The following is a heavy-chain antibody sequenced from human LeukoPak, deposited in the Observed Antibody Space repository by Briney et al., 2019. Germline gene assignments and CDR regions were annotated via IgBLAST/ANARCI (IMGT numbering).Heavy chain of an antibody. CDR3: AKCYSGYDFIDY. J-gene: IGHJ4*02. Sequence: GGSLRLSCAASGFTFSSYAMSWVRQAPGKGLEWVSAISGNGGSTYYADSVEGRFTISRDNSKNTLYLQMNSLRAEDTAVYYCAKCYSGYDFIDYWGQGTLVTVSS. CDR2: ISGNGGST. D-gene: IGHD5-12*01. CDR1: GFTFSSYA. V-gene: IGHV3-23*01.